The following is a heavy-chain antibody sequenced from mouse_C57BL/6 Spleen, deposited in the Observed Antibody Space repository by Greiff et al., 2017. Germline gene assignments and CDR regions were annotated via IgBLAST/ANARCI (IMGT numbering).Heavy chain of an antibody. CDR3: ARSEPPHWDGGYFDY. CDR2: INPSNGGT. V-gene: IGHV1-53*01. Sequence: QVQLQQSGPELVKPGASVKLSCKASGYTFTSYWMHWVKQRPGQGLEWIGNINPSNGGTNYNEKFKSKATLTVDKSSSTAYMQLRSLTSEDSAVYYCARSEPPHWDGGYFDYWGQGTTRTVSS. D-gene: IGHD4-1*01. CDR1: GYTFTSYW. J-gene: IGHJ2*01.